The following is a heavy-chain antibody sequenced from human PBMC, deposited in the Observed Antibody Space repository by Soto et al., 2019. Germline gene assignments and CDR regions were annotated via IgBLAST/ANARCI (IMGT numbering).Heavy chain of an antibody. Sequence: PSETLSLTCTVSGGSIISGGYYFSGIGQHRWNGLELIGYIYYSGSTYYNPSLKSRVTISVDTSKNQFSLKLSSVTAADTAVYYCARGLGFMYYYDSSGYWRPYYFDYWGQGTLVTVSS. CDR1: GGSIISGGYY. CDR3: ARGLGFMYYYDSSGYWRPYYFDY. J-gene: IGHJ4*02. D-gene: IGHD3-22*01. V-gene: IGHV4-31*03. CDR2: IYYSGST.